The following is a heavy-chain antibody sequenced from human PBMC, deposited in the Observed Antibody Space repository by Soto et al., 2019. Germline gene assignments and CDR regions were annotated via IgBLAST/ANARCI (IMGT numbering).Heavy chain of an antibody. Sequence: EVQLVESGGGLVQPGRSLRLSCAASGFTFDDYAMHWVRQAPGKGLEWVSGISWNSGSIGYADSVKGRFTISRDNAKNSLYLQMNSLRAEDTALYYCAKDMYSSSWEGRDNWFDPWGQGTLVTVSS. CDR3: AKDMYSSSWEGRDNWFDP. D-gene: IGHD6-13*01. CDR2: ISWNSGSI. CDR1: GFTFDDYA. J-gene: IGHJ5*02. V-gene: IGHV3-9*01.